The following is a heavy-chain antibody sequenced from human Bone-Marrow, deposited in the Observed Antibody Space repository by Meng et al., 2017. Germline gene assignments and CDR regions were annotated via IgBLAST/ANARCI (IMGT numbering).Heavy chain of an antibody. V-gene: IGHV4-31*03. CDR1: GGSISSGGYY. Sequence: SETLSLTCTASGGSISSGGYYWSWIRQHPGKGLEWIGYIYYSGSTYYNPSLKSRVTISVDTSKNQFSLKLSSVTAADTAVYYCARGYYDSSGYYFCDYWGQGTLVTVSS. CDR3: ARGYYDSSGYYFCDY. D-gene: IGHD3-22*01. J-gene: IGHJ4*02. CDR2: IYYSGST.